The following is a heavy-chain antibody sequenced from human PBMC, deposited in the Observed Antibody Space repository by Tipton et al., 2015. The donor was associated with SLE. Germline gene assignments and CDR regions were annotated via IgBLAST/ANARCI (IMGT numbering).Heavy chain of an antibody. CDR2: IGPYDGGR. CDR1: GYTFTDNV. V-gene: IGHV1-2*02. CDR3: ARWVTGTRSFDI. Sequence: QLVQSGAEVKKPGASVKVSCKAFGYTFTDNVINWVRQGPGQGLEWVAWIGPYDGGRQYAQKFQGRVTVTKDTSISTAYIEVNSLRSDDTAIYYCARWVTGTRSFDIWGQGTLVTVSS. D-gene: IGHD1/OR15-1a*01. J-gene: IGHJ3*02.